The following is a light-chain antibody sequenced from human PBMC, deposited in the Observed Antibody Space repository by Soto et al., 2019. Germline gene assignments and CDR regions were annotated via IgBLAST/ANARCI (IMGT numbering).Light chain of an antibody. CDR2: AAS. CDR3: QQSYNIQALT. J-gene: IGKJ4*01. Sequence: IQMTQSPSSLSASVGDRVTITCRASQSISSYLNWYQQKPGKAPKLLIYAASSLQSGVPSRFSGSGSGTNFSLTINSLQPEDYATYYCQQSYNIQALTFGGGTKVDIK. CDR1: QSISSY. V-gene: IGKV1-39*01.